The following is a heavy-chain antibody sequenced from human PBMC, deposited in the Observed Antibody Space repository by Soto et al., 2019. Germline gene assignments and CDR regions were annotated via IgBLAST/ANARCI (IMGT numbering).Heavy chain of an antibody. V-gene: IGHV1-69*12. CDR2: IIPIFGTA. CDR1: GGTFSSYA. D-gene: IGHD4-4*01. Sequence: QVQLVQSGAEVKKPGSSVKVSCKASGGTFSSYAISWVRQAPGQGLEWMGGIIPIFGTADYAQKFQGRVTIIADESTGTAYMELSSLRSEDTAVYYCARDGGVYDYSPFDYWGQGTLVTVSS. CDR3: ARDGGVYDYSPFDY. J-gene: IGHJ4*02.